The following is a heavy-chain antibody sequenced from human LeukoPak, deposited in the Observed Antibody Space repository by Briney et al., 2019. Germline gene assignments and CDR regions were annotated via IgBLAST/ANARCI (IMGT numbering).Heavy chain of an antibody. D-gene: IGHD3-22*01. V-gene: IGHV3-23*01. J-gene: IGHJ4*02. CDR3: AKVPRRRGYYDSSGYYDDY. CDR2: ISGSGGST. CDR1: GFTFSSYA. Sequence: GGSLRLSCAASGFTFSSYAMSWVRQAPGKGLEWVSAISGSGGSTYFADSVKGRFTISRDNSKNTLYLQMNSLRAEDTAVYYCAKVPRRRGYYDSSGYYDDYWGQGTLVTVSS.